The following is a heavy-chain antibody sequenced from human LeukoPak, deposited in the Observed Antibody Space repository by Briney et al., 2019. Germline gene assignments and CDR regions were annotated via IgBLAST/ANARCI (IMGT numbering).Heavy chain of an antibody. CDR3: ARNPLYYDFWSGYDNYYYYMDV. Sequence: GASVKVSCKASGYTLTSYYMHWVRQAPGQGLEWMGIINPSGGSTSYAQKFQGRVTMTRDTSTSTVYMELSSLRSEDTAVYYCARNPLYYDFWSGYDNYYYYMDVWGKGTTVTVSS. V-gene: IGHV1-46*01. CDR2: INPSGGST. J-gene: IGHJ6*03. D-gene: IGHD3-3*01. CDR1: GYTLTSYY.